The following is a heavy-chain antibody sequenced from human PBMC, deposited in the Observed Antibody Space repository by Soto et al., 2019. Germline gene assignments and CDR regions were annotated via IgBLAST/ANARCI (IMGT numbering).Heavy chain of an antibody. CDR3: ARGPTRDADYFDF. CDR1: GGSFSGYY. Sequence: PSETLSLTCAVYGGSFSGYYWTWIRQPPGTGLEWIGEINHSGSTNYNPSLKSRVTISVDTSKNQFSLKLTSVTAADTAVYYCARGPTRDADYFDFWGRGTLVTVSS. D-gene: IGHD2-2*01. J-gene: IGHJ4*02. CDR2: INHSGST. V-gene: IGHV4-34*01.